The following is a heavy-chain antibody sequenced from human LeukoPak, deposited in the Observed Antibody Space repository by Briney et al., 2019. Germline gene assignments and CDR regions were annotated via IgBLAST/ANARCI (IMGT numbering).Heavy chain of an antibody. CDR2: ISGSGGTT. D-gene: IGHD1-26*01. J-gene: IGHJ6*02. CDR1: GFTFSSYA. V-gene: IGHV3-23*01. CDR3: ARDPPMANTIVGAGYYGMDV. Sequence: GGSLRLSCAASGFTFSSYAMSWVRQAPGKGLEWVSAISGSGGTTNYADSVKGRFTISRDNSKKTLYLQMNSLRAEDTAVYYCARDPPMANTIVGAGYYGMDVWGQGTTVTVSS.